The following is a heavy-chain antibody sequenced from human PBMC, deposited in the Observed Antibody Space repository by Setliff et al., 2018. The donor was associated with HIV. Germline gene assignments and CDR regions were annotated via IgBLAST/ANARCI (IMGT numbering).Heavy chain of an antibody. CDR1: GYTFTSDY. CDR3: ARDGRLLWFGEFSN. Sequence: ASVKVSCKASGYTFTSDYIHWVRQAPGQGLEWMGIINPAGNPTRYAQKFQGRLTMTRDTSISTAYMELSRLRSDDTAMYYCARDGRLLWFGEFSNWGQGTLVTVS. CDR2: INPAGNPT. D-gene: IGHD3-10*01. V-gene: IGHV1-46*01. J-gene: IGHJ4*02.